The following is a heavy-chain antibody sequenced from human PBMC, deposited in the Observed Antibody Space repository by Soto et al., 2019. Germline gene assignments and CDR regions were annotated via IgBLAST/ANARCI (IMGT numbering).Heavy chain of an antibody. CDR1: GYTFTAYY. V-gene: IGHV1-2*02. CDR2: INPNSGGT. D-gene: IGHD3-3*01. Sequence: GSVKVSCKASGYTFTAYYIHWVRQAPGQGLEWMGWINPNSGGTNYAQKFQDRVTMTRDTSISTAYMELSRLRSDDTAVYYCARIDPVTINYYYGMDVWGQGTTVTVSS. J-gene: IGHJ6*02. CDR3: ARIDPVTINYYYGMDV.